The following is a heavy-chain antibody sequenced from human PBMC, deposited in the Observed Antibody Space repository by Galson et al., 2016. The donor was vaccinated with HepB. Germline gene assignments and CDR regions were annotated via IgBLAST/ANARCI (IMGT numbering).Heavy chain of an antibody. CDR2: IYPRGSM. CDR1: GGSISSASYS. Sequence: TLSLTCAVSGGSISSASYSWSWIRQPPGRGLEWIGYIYPRGSMYFNPSLKSRVTISVDRSKNQFSLKLSSVTAADTAVYYCARLCTGGFTYYYGMGVWSKGTTVTVSS. J-gene: IGHJ6*04. D-gene: IGHD2-8*02. V-gene: IGHV4-30-2*01. CDR3: ARLCTGGFTYYYGMGV.